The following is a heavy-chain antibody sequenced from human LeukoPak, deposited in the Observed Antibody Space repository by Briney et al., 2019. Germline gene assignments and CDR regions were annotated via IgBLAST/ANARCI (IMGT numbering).Heavy chain of an antibody. CDR3: ASSYYDFWSGSPPDYYYYMDV. CDR1: GGSISSYY. D-gene: IGHD3-3*01. J-gene: IGHJ6*03. CDR2: IYTSGST. V-gene: IGHV4-4*07. Sequence: SETLSLTCTASGGSISSYYWSWIRQPAGKGLEWIGRIYTSGSTNYNPSLKSRVTISVDKSKNQFSLKLSSVTAADTAVYYCASSYYDFWSGSPPDYYYYMDVWGKGTTVTVSS.